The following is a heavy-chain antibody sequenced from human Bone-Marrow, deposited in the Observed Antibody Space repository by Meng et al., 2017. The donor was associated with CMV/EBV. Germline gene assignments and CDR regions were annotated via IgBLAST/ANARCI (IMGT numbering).Heavy chain of an antibody. Sequence: GSLRLSCTVSGGSISSYYWSWIRQPPGKGLEWIGSIYYSGSTYYNPSLKSRVTISVDTSKNQFSLKLSSVTAADTAVYYCAFGYCSSTSCPWAFDIWGQGTMVTVSS. V-gene: IGHV4-39*07. CDR1: GGSISSYY. CDR3: AFGYCSSTSCPWAFDI. CDR2: IYYSGST. D-gene: IGHD2-2*01. J-gene: IGHJ3*02.